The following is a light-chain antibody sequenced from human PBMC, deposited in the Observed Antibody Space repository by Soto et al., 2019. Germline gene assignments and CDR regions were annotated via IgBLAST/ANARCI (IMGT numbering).Light chain of an antibody. Sequence: QSVLTQPPSVSGAPGQRVTISCTESSSNIGAGYDVHWYQQLPGTAPKLLIYGTSNRPSGVPDRFSGSKSGTSASLAITGLQAEDGADYYCQSYDSSLSGWVFGGGTKLTVL. CDR3: QSYDSSLSGWV. CDR1: SSNIGAGYD. CDR2: GTS. J-gene: IGLJ3*02. V-gene: IGLV1-40*01.